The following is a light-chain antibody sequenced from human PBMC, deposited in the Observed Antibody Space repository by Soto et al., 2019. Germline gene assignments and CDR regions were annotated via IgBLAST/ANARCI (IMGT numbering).Light chain of an antibody. CDR2: TAS. CDR3: QQVNHFPKT. V-gene: IGKV1-12*01. J-gene: IGKJ1*01. CDR1: QDIGSW. Sequence: DIQMTQSPSSVSASVGERVTISWRASQDIGSWLAWYQQRPGEAPKLLIYTASSLESGVPSRFSGSGSGTDFTLTISSLQPEDVATYYCQQVNHFPKTFGQGTKVEIK.